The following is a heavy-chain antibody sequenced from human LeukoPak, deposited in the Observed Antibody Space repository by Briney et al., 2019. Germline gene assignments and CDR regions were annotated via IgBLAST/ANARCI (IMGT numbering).Heavy chain of an antibody. CDR2: IYYSGST. V-gene: IGHV4-59*08. J-gene: IGHJ5*02. CDR1: GVSISSYY. CDR3: ARLTGPNWFDP. Sequence: PSETLSLTCTVSGVSISSYYWSWIRQPPGKGLEWIGYIYYSGSTNYNPSLKSRVTISVDTSKNQFSLKLSSVTAADTAVYYCARLTGPNWFDPWGQGTLVTVSS. D-gene: IGHD1-14*01.